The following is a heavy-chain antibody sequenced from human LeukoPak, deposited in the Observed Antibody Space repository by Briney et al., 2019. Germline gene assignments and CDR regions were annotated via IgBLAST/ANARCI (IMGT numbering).Heavy chain of an antibody. Sequence: SETLSLACTVSGGSISSYYLSWIRQPAGKGLEWIGRIYTSGSTNYNPSLKSRVTMSLDASKNQFSLKLSSVTAADTAVYYCAKGRGYYDSSGYFNYWGQGTLVTVSS. J-gene: IGHJ4*02. CDR1: GGSISSYY. CDR3: AKGRGYYDSSGYFNY. V-gene: IGHV4-4*07. CDR2: IYTSGST. D-gene: IGHD3-22*01.